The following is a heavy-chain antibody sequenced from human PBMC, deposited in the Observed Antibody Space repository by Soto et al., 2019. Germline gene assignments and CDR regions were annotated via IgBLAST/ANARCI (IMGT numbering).Heavy chain of an antibody. CDR3: AREDFAAACGF. V-gene: IGHV3-74*01. D-gene: IGHD6-13*01. CDR1: GFTFSSYW. CDR2: IRSDGSST. J-gene: IGHJ4*02. Sequence: EVPLVESGGGLVQPGGSLRLSFAASGFTFSSYWMHWVRQAPGKGLVWVSRIRSDGSSTSYADSVKGRFTISRDNAKNTLYLQMNSLRAEDTAVYYCAREDFAAACGFWGQGTLVTVSS.